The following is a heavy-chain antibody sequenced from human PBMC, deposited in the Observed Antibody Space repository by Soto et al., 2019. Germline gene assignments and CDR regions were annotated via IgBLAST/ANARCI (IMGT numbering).Heavy chain of an antibody. CDR1: GDSISSGGYS. V-gene: IGHV4-30-2*01. CDR3: ARGHSSSPNWFDP. Sequence: PSETLSLTCAVSGDSISSGGYSWSWIRQPPGKGLEWIGYIYHSGSTSYNPSLKSRVTISVDTSKNQFSLKLSSVTAADTAVYYCARGHSSSPNWFDPWGQGTLVTVSS. CDR2: IYHSGST. D-gene: IGHD6-13*01. J-gene: IGHJ5*02.